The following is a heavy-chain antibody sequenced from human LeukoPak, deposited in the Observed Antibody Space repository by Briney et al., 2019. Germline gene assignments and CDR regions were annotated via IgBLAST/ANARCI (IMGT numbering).Heavy chain of an antibody. CDR1: GFTFSSFG. CDR3: VKERDRGTDVADDFDF. Sequence: GGSLRPSRAASGFTFSSFGMHWVRQAPGQGLGWVAFIRYDGSNKYYADSVTGRFTISRDNSRNTLYPQMNSLRAEDTAVYYCVKERDRGTDVADDFDFWGQGTLVTVSS. CDR2: IRYDGSNK. J-gene: IGHJ4*02. D-gene: IGHD6-19*01. V-gene: IGHV3-30*02.